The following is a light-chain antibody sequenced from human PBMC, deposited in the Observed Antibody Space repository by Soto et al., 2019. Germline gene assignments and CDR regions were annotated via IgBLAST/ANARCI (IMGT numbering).Light chain of an antibody. CDR1: QSISSY. J-gene: IGKJ1*01. V-gene: IGKV1-39*01. Sequence: DIPLTQTPAALCADVPDTVTITYRASQSISSYLNWYQQKPGKAPKLLIYAASSLQSGVPSRFSGSGSGTDFTLTISRLQPEDFATYYCQQSYSKPRTFGQGTKVDIK. CDR2: AAS. CDR3: QQSYSKPRT.